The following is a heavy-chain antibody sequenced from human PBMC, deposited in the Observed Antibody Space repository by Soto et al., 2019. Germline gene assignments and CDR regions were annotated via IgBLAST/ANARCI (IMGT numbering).Heavy chain of an antibody. CDR3: ARLGYYYGSGSHGY. D-gene: IGHD3-10*01. CDR1: GGSISSGGYS. V-gene: IGHV4-30-2*01. Sequence: SETLSLTCAVSGGSISSGGYSWSWIRQPPGKGLEWIGYIYHSGSTYYNPSLKSRVTISVDRSKNQFSLKLSSVTAADTAVYYCARLGYYYGSGSHGYWGQGTLVTVSS. CDR2: IYHSGST. J-gene: IGHJ4*02.